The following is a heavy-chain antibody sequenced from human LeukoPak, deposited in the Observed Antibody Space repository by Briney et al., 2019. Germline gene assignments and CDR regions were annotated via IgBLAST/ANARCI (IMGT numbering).Heavy chain of an antibody. D-gene: IGHD3-22*01. CDR2: IYHSGST. Sequence: SETLSLTCTASGYSISSGYYWGWIRQPPGKGLEWIGSIYHSGSTYYNPSLKSRVTISVDTSKNQFSLKLSSVTAADTAVYYCARNMGHYYYDSSGYSHFDYWGQGTLVTVSS. V-gene: IGHV4-38-2*02. J-gene: IGHJ4*02. CDR3: ARNMGHYYYDSSGYSHFDY. CDR1: GYSISSGYY.